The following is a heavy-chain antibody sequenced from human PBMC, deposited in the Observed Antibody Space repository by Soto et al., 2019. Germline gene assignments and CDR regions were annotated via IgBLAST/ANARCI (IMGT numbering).Heavy chain of an antibody. J-gene: IGHJ3*02. CDR3: AREAHYYDSSGYVAFDI. D-gene: IGHD3-22*01. CDR1: GFTVSSNY. CDR2: IYSGGST. Sequence: GGSLRLSCAASGFTVSSNYMSWVRQAPGKGLEWVSVIYSGGSTYYADSVKGRFTISRHNSKNTLYLQMNSLRAEDTAVYYCAREAHYYDSSGYVAFDIWGQGTMVTVSS. V-gene: IGHV3-66*01.